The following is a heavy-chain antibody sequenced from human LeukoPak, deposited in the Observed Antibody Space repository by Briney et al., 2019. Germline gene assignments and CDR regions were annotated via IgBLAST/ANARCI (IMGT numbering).Heavy chain of an antibody. CDR3: TRAPYHGDYVSWA. CDR1: EFTFSSYW. V-gene: IGHV3-74*01. Sequence: PGGSLRLSCAASEFTFSSYWMHWVRQAPGKGLVWVSRISSDGSDTTYADSVKGRFTISRDNAKKMLYLQMNGLRVDDTAVYYCTRAPYHGDYVSWAWGQGTLVTVSS. J-gene: IGHJ4*02. D-gene: IGHD4-17*01. CDR2: ISSDGSDT.